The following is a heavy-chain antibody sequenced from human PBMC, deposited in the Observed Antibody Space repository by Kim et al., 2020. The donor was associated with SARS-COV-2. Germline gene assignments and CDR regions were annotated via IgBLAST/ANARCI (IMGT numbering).Heavy chain of an antibody. V-gene: IGHV4-34*01. D-gene: IGHD2-15*01. CDR3: AREKDIVVVVAATRGGMDV. Sequence: RVTISVDTSKNQFSLKLSSVTAADTAVYYCAREKDIVVVVAATRGGMDVWGQGTTVTVSS. J-gene: IGHJ6*02.